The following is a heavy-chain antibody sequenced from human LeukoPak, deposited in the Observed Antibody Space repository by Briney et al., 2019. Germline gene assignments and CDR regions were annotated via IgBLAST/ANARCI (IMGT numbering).Heavy chain of an antibody. Sequence: ASVKVSCKVSGYTLTELSMHWVRQAPGKGLEWMGGFDPEDGETIYAQKFQGRVTMTEDTSTDTAYMELSSLRSEDTAVYYCATGSNYGSGGPKRFNWFDPWGQGTLVTVSS. V-gene: IGHV1-24*01. CDR3: ATGSNYGSGGPKRFNWFDP. D-gene: IGHD3-10*01. J-gene: IGHJ5*02. CDR2: FDPEDGET. CDR1: GYTLTELS.